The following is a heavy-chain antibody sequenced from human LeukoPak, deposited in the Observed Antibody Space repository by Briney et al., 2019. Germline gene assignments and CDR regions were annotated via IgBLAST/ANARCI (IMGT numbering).Heavy chain of an antibody. Sequence: SETLSLTCTVSGYSISSGYYWGWIRQPPGKGLEWIGSIYHSGSTYYNPSLKSRVTISVDPSKNQFSLKLSSVTAADTAVYYCARARVGATRVDYWGQGTLVTVSS. CDR3: ARARVGATRVDY. CDR1: GYSISSGYY. D-gene: IGHD1-26*01. V-gene: IGHV4-38-2*02. J-gene: IGHJ4*02. CDR2: IYHSGST.